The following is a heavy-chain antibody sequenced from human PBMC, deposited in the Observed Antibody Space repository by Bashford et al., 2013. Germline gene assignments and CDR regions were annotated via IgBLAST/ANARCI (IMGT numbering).Heavy chain of an antibody. V-gene: IGHV4-30-4*01. Sequence: SETLSLTCTVSGVSISSDEFYWGWIRQSPGKGLEWIGHMFYSGTTYYNPSLKSRLTMSVDTSKNQFSLKLTSVTAADTAVYYCVTVRSDFVRVFDYWGQGTLVTVSS. D-gene: IGHD2/OR15-2a*01. CDR3: VTVRSDFVRVFDY. J-gene: IGHJ4*02. CDR2: MFYSGTT. CDR1: GVSISSDEFY.